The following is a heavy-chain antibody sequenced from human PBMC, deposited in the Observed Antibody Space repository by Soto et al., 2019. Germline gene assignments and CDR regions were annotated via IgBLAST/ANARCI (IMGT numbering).Heavy chain of an antibody. CDR2: IYSGGST. CDR1: GFTFSSYA. CDR3: ARDKGAAAGTGAFDI. V-gene: IGHV3-66*01. D-gene: IGHD6-13*01. J-gene: IGHJ3*02. Sequence: GGSLRLSCAASGFTFSSYAMSWVRQAPGKGLEWVSVIYSGGSTYYADSVKGRFTISRDNSKNTLYLQMNSLRAEDTAVYYCARDKGAAAGTGAFDIWGQGTMVTVSS.